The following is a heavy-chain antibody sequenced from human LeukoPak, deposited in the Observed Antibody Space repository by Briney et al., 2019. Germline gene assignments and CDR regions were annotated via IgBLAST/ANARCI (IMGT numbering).Heavy chain of an antibody. CDR1: GGSFSGCY. CDR2: INHSGST. V-gene: IGHV4-34*01. Sequence: SETLSLTCAVYGGSFSGCYWSWIRQPPGKGLEWIGEINHSGSTNYNPSLKSRVTISVDTSKNQFSLKLSPVTAADTAVYYCARGRMSVTPYYYYYYMDVWGKGTTVTVSS. D-gene: IGHD2-21*02. J-gene: IGHJ6*03. CDR3: ARGRMSVTPYYYYYYMDV.